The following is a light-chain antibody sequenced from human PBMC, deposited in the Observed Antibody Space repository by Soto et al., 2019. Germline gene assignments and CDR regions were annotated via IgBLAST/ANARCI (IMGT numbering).Light chain of an antibody. CDR1: QSARSN. Sequence: EIVMTQSPATLSASPGDRVTLSCRASQSARSNSAWYQQKPGQTPRLLIYGASTRATGIPARFSGSGFETEFTLTISSLQSEDFAIYYCQQYNAWPLTFGGGTKVDI. CDR3: QQYNAWPLT. CDR2: GAS. V-gene: IGKV3-15*01. J-gene: IGKJ4*01.